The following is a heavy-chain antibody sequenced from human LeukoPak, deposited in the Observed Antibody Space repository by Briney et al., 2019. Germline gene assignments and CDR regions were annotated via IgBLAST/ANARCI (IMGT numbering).Heavy chain of an antibody. J-gene: IGHJ4*02. CDR1: GGSFSGYY. D-gene: IGHD3-22*01. Sequence: SETLSLTCAVYGGSFSGYYWSWIRQPPGKGLEWIGEINHSGSTNYNPSLKSRVAISVDTSKNQFSLKLSSVTAADTAVYYCASLRQAPYHYDSSGYGYYFDYWGQGTLVTVSS. CDR2: INHSGST. V-gene: IGHV4-34*01. CDR3: ASLRQAPYHYDSSGYGYYFDY.